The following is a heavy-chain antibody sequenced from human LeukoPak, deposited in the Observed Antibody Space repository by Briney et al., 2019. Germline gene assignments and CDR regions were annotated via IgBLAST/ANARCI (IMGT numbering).Heavy chain of an antibody. Sequence: ASVKVSCKASGYTFTSYYMHWVRQAPGQGLEWMGTINPSGGYTSYAQKLQGRVTMTRDTSTSTVYMEMSSLRSEDTALYCCAREGGSSSWYDYWGQGTLVTVSS. CDR1: GYTFTSYY. V-gene: IGHV1-46*04. J-gene: IGHJ4*02. CDR3: AREGGSSSWYDY. D-gene: IGHD6-13*01. CDR2: INPSGGYT.